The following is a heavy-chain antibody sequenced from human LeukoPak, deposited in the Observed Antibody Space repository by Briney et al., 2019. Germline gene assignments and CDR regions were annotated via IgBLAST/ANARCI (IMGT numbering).Heavy chain of an antibody. Sequence: PSETLSLTCTVSGGSISSYYWSWIRQPPGKGLEWIGYIYSSGSTNYNPSLKSRITISVDTSKNQFSLKLSSVTAADTAVYYCARQGRYCSSTSCYGVDYWGQGTLVTVSS. D-gene: IGHD2-2*01. J-gene: IGHJ4*02. CDR2: IYSSGST. CDR3: ARQGRYCSSTSCYGVDY. V-gene: IGHV4-59*08. CDR1: GGSISSYY.